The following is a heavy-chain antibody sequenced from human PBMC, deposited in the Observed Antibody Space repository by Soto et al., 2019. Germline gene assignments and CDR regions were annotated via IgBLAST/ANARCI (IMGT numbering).Heavy chain of an antibody. Sequence: ASVEVSCNATGFTFSSYGISWVRQAPGQGLEWMGWISAYNSNTNYAQKLQGRVTMTTDTSTSTSYMELRSLRSDDTAVYYCAREKNEGSGWSDYWGQGTLVTVSS. V-gene: IGHV1-18*01. CDR3: AREKNEGSGWSDY. CDR1: GFTFSSYG. D-gene: IGHD6-19*01. CDR2: ISAYNSNT. J-gene: IGHJ4*02.